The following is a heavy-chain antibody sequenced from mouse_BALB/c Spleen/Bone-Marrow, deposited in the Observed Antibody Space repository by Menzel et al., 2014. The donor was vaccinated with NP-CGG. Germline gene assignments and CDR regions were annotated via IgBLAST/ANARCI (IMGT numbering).Heavy chain of an antibody. CDR3: ARSTMITEGFAY. CDR1: GFSLTSYG. D-gene: IGHD2-4*01. J-gene: IGHJ3*01. CDR2: IWAGGSI. Sequence: QVQLQQSGPGLVAPSQSLSITCTVSGFSLTSYGVHWVRQPPGKGLEWLGVIWAGGSINYNSALMSRLSISKDNSKSQVFLKMNSLQTDDTAMYYCARSTMITEGFAYWGQGTLVTVSA. V-gene: IGHV2-9*02.